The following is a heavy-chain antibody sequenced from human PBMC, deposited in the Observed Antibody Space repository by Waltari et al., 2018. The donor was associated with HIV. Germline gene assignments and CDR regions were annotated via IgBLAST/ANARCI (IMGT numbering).Heavy chain of an antibody. Sequence: EVQLVESGGGLVQPGGSLRLSCAASGVPFSSYSRNGVRQAPGKGLEWVSYISSSSSTIYYADSVKGRFTISRDNAKNSLYLQMNSLRAEDTAVYYCAREPARGAVSYFDYWGQGTPVTVSS. D-gene: IGHD3-10*01. CDR1: GVPFSSYS. CDR3: AREPARGAVSYFDY. J-gene: IGHJ4*02. CDR2: ISSSSSTI. V-gene: IGHV3-48*01.